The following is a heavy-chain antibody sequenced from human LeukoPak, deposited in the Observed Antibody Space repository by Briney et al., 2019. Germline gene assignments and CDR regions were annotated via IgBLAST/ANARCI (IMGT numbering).Heavy chain of an antibody. V-gene: IGHV3-23*01. CDR1: GFTFASCA. Sequence: GGSLRLSCAASGFTFASCAMTWVRQAPGKGLEWVSSISASAGTTYYVDSVKGRFTISRDTAKSTLYLQMNSLRADDSAVYYCAKDRPLNWGYYFDSWGQGTLVTVSS. D-gene: IGHD7-27*01. CDR2: ISASAGTT. J-gene: IGHJ4*02. CDR3: AKDRPLNWGYYFDS.